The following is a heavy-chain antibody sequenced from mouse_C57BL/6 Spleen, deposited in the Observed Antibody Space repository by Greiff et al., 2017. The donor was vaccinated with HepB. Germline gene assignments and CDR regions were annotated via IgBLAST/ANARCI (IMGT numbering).Heavy chain of an antibody. CDR1: GYTFTSYG. J-gene: IGHJ2*01. CDR2: IYPRSGNT. Sequence: VQLQQSGAELARPGASVKLSCKASGYTFTSYGISWVKQRTGQGLEWIGEIYPRSGNTYYNEKFKGKATLTADKSSSTAYMELRSLTSEDSAVYVCARADYDGSGQDYWGQGTTLTVSS. D-gene: IGHD2-4*01. V-gene: IGHV1-81*01. CDR3: ARADYDGSGQDY.